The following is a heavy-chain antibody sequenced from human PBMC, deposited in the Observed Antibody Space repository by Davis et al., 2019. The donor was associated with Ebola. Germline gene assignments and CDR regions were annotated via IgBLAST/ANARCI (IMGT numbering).Heavy chain of an antibody. CDR1: GYTFTSYA. V-gene: IGHV1-3*01. D-gene: IGHD3-10*01. Sequence: ASVKVSCKASGYTFTSYAMHWVRQAPGQRLEWMGWINAGNGNTKYSQKFQGRVTITRDTSASTAYMELSSLKSEDTAVYYCARDGSSGGGDYWGQGTLVTVSS. CDR3: ARDGSSGGGDY. J-gene: IGHJ4*02. CDR2: INAGNGNT.